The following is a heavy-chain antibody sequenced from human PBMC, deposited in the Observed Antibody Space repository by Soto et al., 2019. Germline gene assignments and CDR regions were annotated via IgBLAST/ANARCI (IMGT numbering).Heavy chain of an antibody. CDR3: ARLTYRSGWFDF. CDR1: GYRFTNYW. CDR2: IDCSDSNS. D-gene: IGHD2-15*01. J-gene: IGHJ4*02. V-gene: IGHV5-10-1*01. Sequence: EVQLVQSGAEVKKPGESLRISCQGSGYRFTNYWITWVRQKPGKGLEWMGTIDCSDSNSKNSPSLQGHVTISADRSINSAYLQWSSPKASDTAVYYCARLTYRSGWFDFWGQGALVTVSS.